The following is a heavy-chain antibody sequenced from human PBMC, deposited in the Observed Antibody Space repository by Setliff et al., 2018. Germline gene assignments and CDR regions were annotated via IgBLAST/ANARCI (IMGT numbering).Heavy chain of an antibody. CDR3: TRDTNIVVVPPHRTAFDI. CDR2: ISPYNGYI. D-gene: IGHD2-2*01. CDR1: GYTFSTYG. Sequence: ASVKVSCKASGYTFSTYGIAWVRQAPGQGLEWMGWISPYNGYIIYAHKFQGRVTMATDTSTGTADMELRNLRSDDTAVYYCTRDTNIVVVPPHRTAFDIWGQGTKVTVSS. V-gene: IGHV1-18*01. J-gene: IGHJ3*02.